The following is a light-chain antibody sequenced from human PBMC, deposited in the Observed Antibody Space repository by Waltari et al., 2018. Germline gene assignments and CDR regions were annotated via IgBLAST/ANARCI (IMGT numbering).Light chain of an antibody. CDR3: QQAKSFPHT. J-gene: IGKJ4*01. V-gene: IGKV1-12*01. Sequence: DIQMTQSPSSVSASVGHRVTITCRASQDINNCLAWYQQKPGKAPNLLIYDASSLESGVPSRFSGSGSGADFTLTITSLQSEDFATYYCQQAKSFPHTFGGGTKVEIK. CDR2: DAS. CDR1: QDINNC.